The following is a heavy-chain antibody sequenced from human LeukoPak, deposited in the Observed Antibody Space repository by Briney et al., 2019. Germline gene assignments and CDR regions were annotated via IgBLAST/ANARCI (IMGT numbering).Heavy chain of an antibody. CDR3: ASPLAGGRPY. CDR1: GYSSTTYW. CDR2: IYAGDSEN. J-gene: IGHJ4*02. D-gene: IGHD7-27*01. Sequence: GESLQIFCKASGYSSTTYWIGWVRQMPGKGLECMGIIYAGDSENRYSPSFQGQVTISADKSISTAYLQWSSLKASDIAMYYCASPLAGGRPYWGQGTLVTVPS. V-gene: IGHV5-51*01.